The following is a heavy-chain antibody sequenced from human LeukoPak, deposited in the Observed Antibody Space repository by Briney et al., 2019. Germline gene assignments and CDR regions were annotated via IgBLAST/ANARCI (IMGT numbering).Heavy chain of an antibody. J-gene: IGHJ3*02. CDR2: IYSGGST. CDR1: GFTVSSNY. Sequence: GRSMRLSSAVYGFTVSSNYMRWVRQAQGRGLEWVSVIYSGGSTYYADSVKGRFTISRDNSKNTLYLQMNSLRVEDTAVYYCAREIYCSASSCTGGVFDIWGQGTMVTVSS. CDR3: AREIYCSASSCTGGVFDI. V-gene: IGHV3-53*01. D-gene: IGHD2-15*01.